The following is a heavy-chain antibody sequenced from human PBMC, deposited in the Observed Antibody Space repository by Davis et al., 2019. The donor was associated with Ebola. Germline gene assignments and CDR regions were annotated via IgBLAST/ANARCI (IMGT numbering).Heavy chain of an antibody. Sequence: ASVKVSCKASGYTFTSYGISWVRQAPGQGLEWMGWISAYNGNTNYAQKLQGRVTMTTDTSTSTAYMELRSLRSDDTAVYYCARDQITFGGVIVMRYYGMDVWGQGTTVTVSS. CDR2: ISAYNGNT. D-gene: IGHD3-16*02. CDR1: GYTFTSYG. V-gene: IGHV1-18*01. J-gene: IGHJ6*02. CDR3: ARDQITFGGVIVMRYYGMDV.